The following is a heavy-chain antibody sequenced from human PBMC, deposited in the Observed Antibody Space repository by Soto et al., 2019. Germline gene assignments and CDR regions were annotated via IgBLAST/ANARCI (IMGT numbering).Heavy chain of an antibody. Sequence: SGPTLVNPTQTLTLTCTFSGFSLSTSGVGVAWIRQPPGKALEWLALIYWDDGKRYSPSLKTRLNITKDTSKNQVVLTLTNVDPVDTAIYYSPQRPAYDISTGYYPFDYWGQGSLVTVSS. CDR1: GFSLSTSGVG. V-gene: IGHV2-5*02. D-gene: IGHD3-9*01. CDR2: IYWDDGK. CDR3: PQRPAYDISTGYYPFDY. J-gene: IGHJ4*02.